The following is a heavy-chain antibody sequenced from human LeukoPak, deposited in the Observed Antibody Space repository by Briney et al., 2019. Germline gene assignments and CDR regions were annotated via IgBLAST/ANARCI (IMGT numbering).Heavy chain of an antibody. CDR3: AKDLDYYGSGSPDY. J-gene: IGHJ4*02. V-gene: IGHV3-23*01. Sequence: GGSLRLSCAASGFTFSSYAMSWVRQAPGKGLEWVSAISGRGGSTYYADSVKGRFTISRDNSKNTLYLQMNSLRAEDTAVYYCAKDLDYYGSGSPDYWGQGTLVTVSS. CDR1: GFTFSSYA. D-gene: IGHD3-10*01. CDR2: ISGRGGST.